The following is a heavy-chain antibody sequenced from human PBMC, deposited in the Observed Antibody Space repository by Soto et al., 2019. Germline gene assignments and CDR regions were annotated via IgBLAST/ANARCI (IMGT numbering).Heavy chain of an antibody. Sequence: QVQLQESGPGLVKPSQTLSLTCTVSGDSITTGVHYWSWIRQHPGKRLEWIGHIFYSGISYYNPFRRSGVTISVDTSKTPFSLPLTSVAAAATAVYYCATDRIMLTFGGGSGEWGIDSLGQATLVTVSS. V-gene: IGHV4-31*03. CDR3: ATDRIMLTFGGGSGEWGIDS. CDR1: GDSITTGVHY. D-gene: IGHD3-16*01. J-gene: IGHJ4*02. CDR2: IFYSGIS.